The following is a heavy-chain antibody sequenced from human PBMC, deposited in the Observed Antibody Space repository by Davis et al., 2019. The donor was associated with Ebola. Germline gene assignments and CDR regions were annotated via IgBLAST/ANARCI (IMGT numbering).Heavy chain of an antibody. V-gene: IGHV1-69*05. Sequence: SVKVSCKTSGSTLSNSAISWVRQAPGQGLEWMGGFIPIFGTVTYAQKFQGRVTVTRDTSTTTVYMDLSSLRSEDTALYYCTTPGGQDSGYDVFDIWGQGTMVTVSS. CDR1: GSTLSNSA. CDR2: FIPIFGTV. J-gene: IGHJ3*02. CDR3: TTPGGQDSGYDVFDI. D-gene: IGHD5-12*01.